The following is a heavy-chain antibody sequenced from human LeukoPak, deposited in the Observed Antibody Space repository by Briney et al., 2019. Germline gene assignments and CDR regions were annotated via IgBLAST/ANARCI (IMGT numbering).Heavy chain of an antibody. CDR1: GFTFSSYW. Sequence: GGSLRLSCAASGFTFSSYWMSWVRQAPGKGLEWVSAISGSGGSTYYADSVKGRFTISRDNSKNTLYLQMNSLRAEDTAVYYCAKVGDFWSGLAYNYYYGMDVWGQGTTVTVSS. J-gene: IGHJ6*02. CDR2: ISGSGGST. V-gene: IGHV3-23*01. CDR3: AKVGDFWSGLAYNYYYGMDV. D-gene: IGHD3-3*01.